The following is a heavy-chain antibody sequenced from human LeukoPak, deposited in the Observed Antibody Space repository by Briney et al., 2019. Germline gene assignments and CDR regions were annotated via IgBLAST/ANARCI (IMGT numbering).Heavy chain of an antibody. CDR2: INHSGST. J-gene: IGHJ3*02. D-gene: IGHD2-2*01. V-gene: IGHV4-34*01. CDR1: GGSFSGYY. CDR3: ARHIVVVPAADSPDAFDI. Sequence: PSETLSLTCAVYGGSFSGYYWSWIRQPPGKGLEWIGEINHSGSTNYNPSLKSRVTISVDTSKNQFSLKLSSVTAADTAVYYCARHIVVVPAADSPDAFDIWGQGTMVTVSS.